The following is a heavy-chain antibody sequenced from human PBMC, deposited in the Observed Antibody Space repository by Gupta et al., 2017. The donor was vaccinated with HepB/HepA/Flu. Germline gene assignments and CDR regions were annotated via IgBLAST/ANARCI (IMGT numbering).Heavy chain of an antibody. CDR2: IKQDGSEK. CDR1: GFTFHNPW. J-gene: IGHJ4*02. D-gene: IGHD1-26*01. V-gene: IGHV3-7*01. CDR3: ARGGSYYMV. Sequence: EVQLVESGGGLVPPGGSLRLSCAASGFTFHNPWMSWVRQAPGKGLEWVANIKQDGSEKHYVDSVKGRFSISRDNAKNSLYLEMNSLRAEDTAVYYCARGGSYYMVWGQGTLVTVSS.